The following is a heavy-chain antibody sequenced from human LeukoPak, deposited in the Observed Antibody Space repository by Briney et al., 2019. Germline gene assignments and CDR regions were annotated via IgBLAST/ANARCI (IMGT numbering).Heavy chain of an antibody. V-gene: IGHV3-66*01. D-gene: IGHD1-14*01. CDR1: GFTVSSNY. CDR3: AKDTHRGYY. Sequence: GGSLRLSCAASGFTVSSNYMSWVRQAPGKGLEWVSLINSGGSTDYADSVKGRFTISRDSSKNTLYLQMNSLRAEDTAVYYCAKDTHRGYYWGQGTLVTVSS. J-gene: IGHJ4*02. CDR2: INSGGST.